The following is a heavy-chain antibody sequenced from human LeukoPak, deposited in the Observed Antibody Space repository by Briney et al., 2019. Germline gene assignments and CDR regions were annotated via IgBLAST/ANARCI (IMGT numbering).Heavy chain of an antibody. Sequence: PGGSLRLSCAASGFTFSSYWMSWVRQVPGKGLEWVANIKQDGSEKYYVDSVKGRFTISRDNAKNSLYLQMNSLRAEDTAVYYCARDCSSTSCYAAGHYFDYWGQGTLVTVSS. V-gene: IGHV3-7*01. J-gene: IGHJ4*02. CDR1: GFTFSSYW. D-gene: IGHD2-2*01. CDR3: ARDCSSTSCYAAGHYFDY. CDR2: IKQDGSEK.